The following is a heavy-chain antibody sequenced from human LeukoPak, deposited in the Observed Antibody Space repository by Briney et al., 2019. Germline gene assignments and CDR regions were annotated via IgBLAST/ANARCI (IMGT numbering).Heavy chain of an antibody. D-gene: IGHD1-26*01. V-gene: IGHV3-33*06. Sequence: PGGSLRLSCAASGFTFSSYGMHWVRQAPGKGLEWVAVIWYDGSNKYYADSVKGRFTISRDNSKNTLYLQMNSLRAEDTAVYYCAKTRWELLPEGLLDYWGQGTLVTVSS. CDR1: GFTFSSYG. J-gene: IGHJ4*02. CDR3: AKTRWELLPEGLLDY. CDR2: IWYDGSNK.